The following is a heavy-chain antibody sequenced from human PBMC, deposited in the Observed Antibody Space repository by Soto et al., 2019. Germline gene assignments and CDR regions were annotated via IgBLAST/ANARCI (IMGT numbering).Heavy chain of an antibody. J-gene: IGHJ6*02. Sequence: QVQLQESGPGLVKPSETLSLTCTVSGGSISRYYWSWIRQPPGKGLEWIGYMYNTGSTVYNPSFKRRVTLAVVXSXNXXSLMLYSVTAADAAVYSCARDLWGYCGTDCYPLDVWGQGTTVTVSS. CDR1: GGSISRYY. D-gene: IGHD2-21*02. V-gene: IGHV4-59*01. CDR2: MYNTGST. CDR3: ARDLWGYCGTDCYPLDV.